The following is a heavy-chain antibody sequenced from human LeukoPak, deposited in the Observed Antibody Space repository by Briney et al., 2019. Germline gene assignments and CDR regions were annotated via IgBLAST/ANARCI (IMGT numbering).Heavy chain of an antibody. Sequence: PSETLSLTCTVSGGSINSYYWSWIRQPPGKGLEWIGYFCYSGNTNYNPPLRSRVTISVDTSKNQFSLKLSSVTAADTAVYYCARGPYYYEPDYWGQGTLVTVSS. CDR1: GGSINSYY. V-gene: IGHV4-59*01. CDR3: ARGPYYYEPDY. D-gene: IGHD3-22*01. J-gene: IGHJ4*02. CDR2: FCYSGNT.